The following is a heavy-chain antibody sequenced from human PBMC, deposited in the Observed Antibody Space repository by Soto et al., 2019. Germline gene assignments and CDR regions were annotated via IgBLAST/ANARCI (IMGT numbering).Heavy chain of an antibody. J-gene: IGHJ6*02. Sequence: QVQLVQSEAEVKKPGASVKVSCKASGYTFTSYDINWVRQATGQGLEWMGWMNPNSGNTGYAQKFQGRVTMTRNTSISIAYMELSSLRSEDTVVYYSARAGNYQYDFWSGYYTNYYYGMDVWGQGTNVTVSS. CDR3: ARAGNYQYDFWSGYYTNYYYGMDV. D-gene: IGHD3-3*01. V-gene: IGHV1-8*01. CDR1: GYTFTSYD. CDR2: MNPNSGNT.